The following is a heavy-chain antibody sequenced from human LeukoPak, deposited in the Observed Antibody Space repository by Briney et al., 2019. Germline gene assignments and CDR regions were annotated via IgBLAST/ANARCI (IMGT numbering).Heavy chain of an antibody. CDR1: GYTFTGYY. J-gene: IGHJ3*01. Sequence: ASVKVSCKASGYTFTGYYMHWVRQAPGQGLEWMGWINPNSGGTNYAQKFQGRVTMTRDTSISTAYMELSRLRSDDTAVYYCARVGIAAAGTGGKDWGQGTMVTVSS. CDR3: ARVGIAAAGTGGKD. D-gene: IGHD6-13*01. V-gene: IGHV1-2*02. CDR2: INPNSGGT.